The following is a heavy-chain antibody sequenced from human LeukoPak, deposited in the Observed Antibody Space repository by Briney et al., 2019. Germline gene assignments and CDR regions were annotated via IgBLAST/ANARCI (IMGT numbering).Heavy chain of an antibody. J-gene: IGHJ4*02. CDR1: GFTFSSYA. CDR2: IRSDGSNT. V-gene: IGHV3-30*04. Sequence: GGSLRLSCAASGFTFSSYAMHWVRQAPGKGLEWVAVIRSDGSNTYSADSVRGRFTISRDNSKNTLFLQMSSLTAEDTAIYYCARGNMLRDIDYWGQGTLVTVSS. D-gene: IGHD3-10*02. CDR3: ARGNMLRDIDY.